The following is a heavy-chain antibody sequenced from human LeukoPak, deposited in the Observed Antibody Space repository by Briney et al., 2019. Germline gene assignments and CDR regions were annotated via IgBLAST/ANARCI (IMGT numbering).Heavy chain of an antibody. CDR1: GFTFRNYG. V-gene: IGHV3-30*03. Sequence: GGSLRLSCAASGFTFRNYGMHWIRQAPGKGLEWVGVATIDERSVFCADSVKGRFTISRGNAENTLYLQVNSLRVEDTAVYYCVRSAFHAGSGNYYDYWGQGTLVTVSS. J-gene: IGHJ4*02. D-gene: IGHD3-22*01. CDR3: VRSAFHAGSGNYYDY. CDR2: ATIDERSV.